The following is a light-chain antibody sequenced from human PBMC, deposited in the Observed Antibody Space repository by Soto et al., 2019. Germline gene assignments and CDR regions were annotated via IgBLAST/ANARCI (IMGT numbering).Light chain of an antibody. CDR2: GAS. V-gene: IGKV3-15*01. Sequence: EIVMTQSPSTLSVSPGERATLPCGASQSVSSNLAWYQQKPGQAPRLLIYGASTRATGIPARFSGSGSGTEFTLTISRLEPEDFAVYYCQQYGSSQWAFGQGTKVDIK. J-gene: IGKJ1*01. CDR1: QSVSSN. CDR3: QQYGSSQWA.